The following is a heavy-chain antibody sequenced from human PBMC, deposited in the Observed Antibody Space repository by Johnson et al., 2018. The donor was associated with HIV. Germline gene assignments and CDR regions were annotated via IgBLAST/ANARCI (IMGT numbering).Heavy chain of an antibody. D-gene: IGHD6-19*01. CDR1: GFTFSSYG. V-gene: IGHV3-30*02. CDR2: IRYDGSNT. CDR3: AKGGSGTTRIRAQKGAFDI. J-gene: IGHJ3*02. Sequence: QVQLVESGGGVVQPGRSLRLSCAASGFTFSSYGMHWVRQAPGKGLEWVAFIRYDGSNTYFAASVKGRFTISRDNSKNTLYLQMNSLRAEDTAVYYCAKGGSGTTRIRAQKGAFDIWGQGTMVTVPS.